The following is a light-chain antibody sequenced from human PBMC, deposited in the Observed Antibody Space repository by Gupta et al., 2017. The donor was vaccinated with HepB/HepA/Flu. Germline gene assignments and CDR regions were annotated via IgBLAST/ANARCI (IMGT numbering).Light chain of an antibody. CDR2: FGS. J-gene: IGKJ3*01. V-gene: IGKV2-28*01. Sequence: DIVMTQSPPSLPVTPGEPASISCRTSQSLLHSDGYNSLDWYLQKPGQSPQLLIYFGSKRASGVPYRFSGSGSGTDFTLTISSVEAEDFGVYYCKQALNSPFTFGQGTKVDVK. CDR3: KQALNSPFT. CDR1: QSLLHSDGYNS.